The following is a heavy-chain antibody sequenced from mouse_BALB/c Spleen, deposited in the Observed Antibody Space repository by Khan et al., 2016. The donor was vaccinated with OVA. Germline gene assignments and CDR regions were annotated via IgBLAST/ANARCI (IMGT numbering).Heavy chain of an antibody. CDR3: ARPFYYYGSNSYWFFAV. Sequence: QVQLKQSGPELVKPGASVKMSCKASGYTFTDYVINWVKQRPGPGLEWIGEIYPGSGRTNYNEKFKGKATLTADKSSNTAYMQLSSLTSEDSAVYFCARPFYYYGSNSYWFFAVWGAGTTVTVSS. CDR2: IYPGSGRT. V-gene: IGHV1-77*01. D-gene: IGHD1-1*01. CDR1: GYTFTDYV. J-gene: IGHJ1*01.